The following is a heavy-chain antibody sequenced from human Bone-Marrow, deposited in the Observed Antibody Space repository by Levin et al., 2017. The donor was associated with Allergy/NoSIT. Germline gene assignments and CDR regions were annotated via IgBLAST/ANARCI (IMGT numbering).Heavy chain of an antibody. D-gene: IGHD3-10*01. V-gene: IGHV4-59*01. CDR1: GGSISSSY. J-gene: IGHJ4*02. Sequence: SQTLSLTCSVSGGSISSSYWSWIRPSPGKGLEWIGHVYHSGSTTYNPSFKGRVIISADMSKNQFSLRLTSVTAADTAVYYCATTMVRGDKYDYWGQGTQVIVSS. CDR3: ATTMVRGDKYDY. CDR2: VYHSGST.